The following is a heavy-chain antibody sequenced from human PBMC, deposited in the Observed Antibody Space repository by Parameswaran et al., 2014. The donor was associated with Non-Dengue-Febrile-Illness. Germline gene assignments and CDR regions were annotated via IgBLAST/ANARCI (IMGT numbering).Heavy chain of an antibody. J-gene: IGHJ5*02. CDR1: GFTFSSYA. CDR2: INNSGGST. Sequence: GGSLRLSCAASGFTFSSYAMSWARQAPGKGLEWVSSINNSGGSTYYADSVKGRFTISRDNSENTLYLQMNSLRAEDTAVYYCAKGGYSYGYDTWFDPWGQGTLVTVSS. D-gene: IGHD5-18*01. CDR3: AKGGYSYGYDTWFDP. V-gene: IGHV3-23*01.